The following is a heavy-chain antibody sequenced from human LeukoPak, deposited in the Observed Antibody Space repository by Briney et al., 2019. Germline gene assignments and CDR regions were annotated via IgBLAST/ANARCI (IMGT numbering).Heavy chain of an antibody. CDR3: ARDLGSGSQLFDY. CDR2: IYYSGST. CDR1: GGSISSYY. D-gene: IGHD3-22*01. Sequence: SETLSLTCTVSGGSISSYYWSWIRLPPRKGLEWIGYIYYSGSTNYHPSLKSRVTISVDTSKNQFSLKLSSVTAADTAVYYCARDLGSGSQLFDYWGQGTLVTVSS. V-gene: IGHV4-59*01. J-gene: IGHJ4*02.